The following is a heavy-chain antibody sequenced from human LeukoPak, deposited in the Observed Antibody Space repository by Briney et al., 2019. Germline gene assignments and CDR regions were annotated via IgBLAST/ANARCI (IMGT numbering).Heavy chain of an antibody. J-gene: IGHJ4*02. Sequence: SETLSLTCTVSGVSISTHYWTWVRQPPGKGLEWIGHIDNSGTTTYNSSLKSRVTISVDTSKNQFSLNFYSVTAADTAVYYCAGAPNPFYFDYWGPGSLVTISS. CDR2: IDNSGTT. CDR3: AGAPNPFYFDY. CDR1: GVSISTHY. V-gene: IGHV4-59*11.